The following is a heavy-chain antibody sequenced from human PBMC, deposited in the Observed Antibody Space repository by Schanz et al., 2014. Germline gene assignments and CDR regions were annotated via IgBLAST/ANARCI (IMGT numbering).Heavy chain of an antibody. V-gene: IGHV4-31*03. D-gene: IGHD3-16*01. Sequence: QLQLQESGPGLVKPSETLSLTCTVSGGSISSSSYFWGWIRLLPGKGLEWIGYISYSGSTSFNPSLKSRLTRSVDTSKNQFSLRLSSVTAADTAVYYCARHGGIPYYPMDVWGQGTTVTVSS. CDR1: GGSISSSSYF. CDR3: ARHGGIPYYPMDV. J-gene: IGHJ6*02. CDR2: ISYSGST.